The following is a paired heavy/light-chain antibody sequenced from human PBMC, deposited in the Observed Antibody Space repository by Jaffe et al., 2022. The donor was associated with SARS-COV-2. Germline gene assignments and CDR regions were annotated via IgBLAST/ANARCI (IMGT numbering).Heavy chain of an antibody. V-gene: IGHV3-21*02. D-gene: IGHD3-10*01. Sequence: VQLVESGGGLVKPGGSLRLSCVASGFTFTAYSMNWVRQTPGKGLEWVSCIGGGGSFIRYADSVQGRFTISRDNARNSLFMQMDSLSAEDTALYYCVRSGADSGSYYPHDFDSWGQGTLVTVSS. CDR3: VRSGADSGSYYPHDFDS. J-gene: IGHJ4*02. CDR1: GFTFTAYS. CDR2: IGGGGSFI.
Light chain of an antibody. Sequence: EVVMTQSPVTLSVSPGERATLSCRASQSVSSYLAWYQQKPGQSPRLLIYGASSRATGIPAKFSGSGSGTEFTLTIGSLQSEDFAVYYCQQYNHWPLTFGGGTTVEIK. CDR3: QQYNHWPLT. V-gene: IGKV3-15*01. CDR2: GAS. CDR1: QSVSSY. J-gene: IGKJ4*01.